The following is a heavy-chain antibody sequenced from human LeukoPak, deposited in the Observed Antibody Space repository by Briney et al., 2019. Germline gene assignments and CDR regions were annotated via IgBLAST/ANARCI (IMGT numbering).Heavy chain of an antibody. J-gene: IGHJ4*02. Sequence: GGSLRLSCTASGFTVSSNYMSWVRQAPGKGLEWVSVIYSGGSTYYADSVKGRFTTSRDNPKNALYLQMNSLRAEDTAVYYCARAQRYYYDSSGYYPDYWGQGTLVTVSS. CDR2: IYSGGST. CDR1: GFTVSSNY. CDR3: ARAQRYYYDSSGYYPDY. D-gene: IGHD3-22*01. V-gene: IGHV3-66*02.